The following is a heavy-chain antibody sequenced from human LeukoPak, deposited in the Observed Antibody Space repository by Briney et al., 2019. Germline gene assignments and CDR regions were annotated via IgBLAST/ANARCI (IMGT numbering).Heavy chain of an antibody. V-gene: IGHV1-18*01. CDR2: ISAYNGNT. CDR3: ARSRPYYSSPLFDY. D-gene: IGHD3-10*01. J-gene: IGHJ4*02. CDR1: GYTFTSYG. Sequence: ASVKVSCKASGYTFTSYGISWVRQAPGQGLEWMGWISAYNGNTNYAQKVQGRVTMTTDTSTSTAYMEPRSLRSDDTAVYYCARSRPYYSSPLFDYWGQGTLVTVSS.